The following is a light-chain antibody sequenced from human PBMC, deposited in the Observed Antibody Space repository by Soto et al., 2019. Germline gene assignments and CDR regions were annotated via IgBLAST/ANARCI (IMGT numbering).Light chain of an antibody. J-gene: IGKJ1*01. CDR3: KQYNNWLTWT. V-gene: IGKV3-15*01. CDR2: GAS. CDR1: QSVSSS. Sequence: ESVRTDFPGPLSLSPGERATLSCRASQSVSSSQLDWYQQKPGQAPSLLIYGASTRATGIPARFSGSGSGTEFTLTISSLQSEDFAVYYCKQYNNWLTWTFGQGTKVDIK.